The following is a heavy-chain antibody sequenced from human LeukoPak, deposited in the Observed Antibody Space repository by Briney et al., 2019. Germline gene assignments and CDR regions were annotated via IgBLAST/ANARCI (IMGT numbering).Heavy chain of an antibody. CDR1: GFTFSNFV. V-gene: IGHV3-23*01. Sequence: PGGSLRLSCAASGFTFSNFVMMWVRQAPGKGLEWVSAISGNGGTTYYADSVKGRFTISRDNSKNTLYLQMNSLRAEDTAVYYCARDRRGYSYGSYYYYYYMDVWGKGTTVTVSS. CDR3: ARDRRGYSYGSYYYYYYMDV. J-gene: IGHJ6*03. CDR2: ISGNGGTT. D-gene: IGHD5-18*01.